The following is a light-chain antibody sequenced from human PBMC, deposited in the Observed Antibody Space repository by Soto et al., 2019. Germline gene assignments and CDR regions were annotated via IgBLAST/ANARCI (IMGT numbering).Light chain of an antibody. CDR3: QQRSST. Sequence: EIVLTQSPATLSLSPGERATLSCRASQSVSSYLAWYQQKPGQAPRLLIYDASNRATGIPARFSGSGSGTDFNLTISSLEPEDFAVYYCQQRSSTFGPGTKVDIK. CDR2: DAS. V-gene: IGKV3-11*01. J-gene: IGKJ3*01. CDR1: QSVSSY.